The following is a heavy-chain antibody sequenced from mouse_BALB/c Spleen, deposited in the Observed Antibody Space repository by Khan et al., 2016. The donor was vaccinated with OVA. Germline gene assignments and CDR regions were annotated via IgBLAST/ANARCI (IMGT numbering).Heavy chain of an antibody. D-gene: IGHD2-2*01. CDR1: GYSFTTYY. J-gene: IGHJ3*01. V-gene: IGHV1S135*01. CDR2: IDPFSGGT. Sequence: EVKLLESGPELMKPGASVKISCKASGYSFTTYYIHWMMQSHGKSLEWIGYIDPFSGGTTYNQKFKGKATLTVDTSSSTAYIHLSNLTSEDSAVYYCTRHGYVAWFTYWGQGTLVTVSS. CDR3: TRHGYVAWFTY.